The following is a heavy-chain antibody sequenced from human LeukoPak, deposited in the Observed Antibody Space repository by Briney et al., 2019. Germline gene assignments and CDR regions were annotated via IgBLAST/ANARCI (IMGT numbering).Heavy chain of an antibody. CDR1: GYTFTSYG. J-gene: IGHJ4*02. CDR3: ARVAPTKDDYGGNGDYFDY. D-gene: IGHD4-23*01. CDR2: ISANNGNT. Sequence: ASVTVSCKASGYTFTSYGMHWGRQAPGHGGEWMGWISANNGNTHYAQKLQGRVSMTRDTSTSTVYMELSSLRSEDTAVYYCARVAPTKDDYGGNGDYFDYWGQGTLVTVSS. V-gene: IGHV1-18*01.